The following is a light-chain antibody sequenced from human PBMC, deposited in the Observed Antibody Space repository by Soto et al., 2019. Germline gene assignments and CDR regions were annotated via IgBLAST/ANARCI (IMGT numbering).Light chain of an antibody. CDR2: KAS. Sequence: ILMTQSPSSLSASPGDRVTITCRASQTISSWLAWYQQKPGKAPKLLIYKASTLKSGVPSRFSGSGSGTEFTLTISSLQPDDFAAYYCQHHNNYFEAFGQGTKVDIK. J-gene: IGKJ1*01. V-gene: IGKV1-5*03. CDR3: QHHNNYFEA. CDR1: QTISSW.